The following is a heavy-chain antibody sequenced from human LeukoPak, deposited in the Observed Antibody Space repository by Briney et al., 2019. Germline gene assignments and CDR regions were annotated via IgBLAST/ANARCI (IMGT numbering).Heavy chain of an antibody. J-gene: IGHJ4*02. D-gene: IGHD1-20*01. CDR2: ISYDGNNR. V-gene: IGHV3-30*03. CDR3: ARDFGLTGKVDY. Sequence: GGSLRLSCAASRFTFSSYGMHWVRQAPGKGLEWVAVISYDGNNRYYADSVKGRFTISRYNSKNTLYLQMNSLRAEDTAVYYCARDFGLTGKVDYWGQGTLVTVSS. CDR1: RFTFSSYG.